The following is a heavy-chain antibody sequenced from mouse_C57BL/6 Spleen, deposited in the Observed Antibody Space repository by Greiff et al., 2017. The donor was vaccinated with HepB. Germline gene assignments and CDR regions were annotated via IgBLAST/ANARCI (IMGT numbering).Heavy chain of an antibody. D-gene: IGHD2-5*01. CDR1: GYTFTSYW. CDR2: INPSNGGT. CDR3: AKGDSNYETWFAY. J-gene: IGHJ3*01. Sequence: VQLQQSGTELVKPGASVKLSCKASGYTFTSYWMHWVKQRPGQGLEWIGNINPSNGGTNYNEKFKSKATLTVDKSSSTAYMQLSSLTSEDSAVYYCAKGDSNYETWFAYWGQGTLVTVSA. V-gene: IGHV1-53*01.